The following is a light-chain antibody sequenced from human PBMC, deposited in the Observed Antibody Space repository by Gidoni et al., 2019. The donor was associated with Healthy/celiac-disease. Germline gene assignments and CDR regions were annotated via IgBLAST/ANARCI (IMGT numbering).Light chain of an antibody. CDR3: QQSYSFT. V-gene: IGKV1-39*01. CDR1: QSISSY. CDR2: AAS. J-gene: IGKJ4*01. Sequence: DIQMTPSQSSLSASVGDRVTLPCRASQSISSYLNWYQQKPGKAPKLRIYAASSLQSGVPSRCSGSGSGTDFTLTISSLQPEDFATYYCQQSYSFTFGGGTKVEIK.